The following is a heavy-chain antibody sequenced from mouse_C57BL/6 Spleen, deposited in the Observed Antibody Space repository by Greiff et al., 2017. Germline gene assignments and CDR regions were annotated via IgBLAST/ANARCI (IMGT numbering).Heavy chain of an antibody. CDR2: ISYSGST. J-gene: IGHJ4*01. CDR3: ARAIYYYGSGAMDY. CDR1: GYSITSGYD. V-gene: IGHV3-1*01. D-gene: IGHD1-1*01. Sequence: EVQLQESGPGMVKPSQSLSLTCTVTGYSITSGYDWHWIRHFPGNKLEWMGYISYSGSTNYNPSLKSRISITHDTSKNHFFLKLNSVTTEDTATYYCARAIYYYGSGAMDYWGQGTSVTVSS.